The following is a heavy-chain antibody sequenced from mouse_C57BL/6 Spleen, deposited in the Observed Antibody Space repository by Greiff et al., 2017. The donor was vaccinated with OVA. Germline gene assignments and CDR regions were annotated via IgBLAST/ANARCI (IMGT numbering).Heavy chain of an antibody. D-gene: IGHD1-1*01. CDR2: IDPSDSET. J-gene: IGHJ4*01. CDR1: GYTFTSYW. Sequence: VQLQQPGAELVRPGSSVKLSCKASGYTFTSYWMHWVKQRPIQGLEWIGNIDPSDSETHYNQKFKDKATLTVDKSSSTAYMQLSSLTSEDSAVYFCARSGTVVATDYAMDYWGQGTSVTVSS. CDR3: ARSGTVVATDYAMDY. V-gene: IGHV1-52*01.